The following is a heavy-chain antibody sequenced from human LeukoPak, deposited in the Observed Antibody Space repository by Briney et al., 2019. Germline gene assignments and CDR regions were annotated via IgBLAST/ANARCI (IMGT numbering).Heavy chain of an antibody. CDR2: INPNSGGT. CDR1: GYTFTGYY. Sequence: GASVKVSCKASGYTFTGYYMHWVRQAPGQGLEWMGWINPNSGGTNYAQKFQGRVTMTRDTSISTAYMELSRLRSDDTAAYYCARVYDYYDSSGYGGWGQGTLVTVSS. D-gene: IGHD3-22*01. V-gene: IGHV1-2*02. J-gene: IGHJ4*02. CDR3: ARVYDYYDSSGYGG.